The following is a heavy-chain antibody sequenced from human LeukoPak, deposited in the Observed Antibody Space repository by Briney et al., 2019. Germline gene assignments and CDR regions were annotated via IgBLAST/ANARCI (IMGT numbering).Heavy chain of an antibody. CDR1: GFTFSSYS. D-gene: IGHD2-15*01. CDR2: ISSSNSYI. Sequence: GGSLRLSCAASGFTFSSYSMNWVRQAPGKGLEWVSSISSSNSYIYYADSVKGRFTISRDNAKNSLYLQMNSLRAEDTAVYYCARGLGYCSGGSCPRNTYFDYWGQGTLVTVSS. CDR3: ARGLGYCSGGSCPRNTYFDY. J-gene: IGHJ4*02. V-gene: IGHV3-21*01.